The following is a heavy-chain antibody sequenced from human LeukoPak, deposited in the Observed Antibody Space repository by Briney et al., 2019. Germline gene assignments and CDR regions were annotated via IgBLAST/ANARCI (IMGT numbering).Heavy chain of an antibody. D-gene: IGHD5-12*01. V-gene: IGHV1-18*01. J-gene: IGHJ4*02. CDR3: ATDHPSGSGYDFDY. Sequence: ASVKVSCKASGYTFTSYGISWVRQAPGQGLEWMGWISAYNGNTNYAQKFQGRVTMTEDTSTDTAYMELSSLRSEDTAVYYCATDHPSGSGYDFDYWGQGTLVTVSS. CDR2: ISAYNGNT. CDR1: GYTFTSYG.